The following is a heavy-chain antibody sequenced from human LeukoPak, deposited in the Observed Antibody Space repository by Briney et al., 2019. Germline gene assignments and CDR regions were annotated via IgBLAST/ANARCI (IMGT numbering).Heavy chain of an antibody. CDR3: ARDLAWGAFDY. CDR2: VSPPGGGT. Sequence: PGGSLRLSCAASGFTLSTYNMKWVRQAPRKGLEWVSGVSPPGGGTYYADSVKGRFTISRDDSRNTLSLQMNSLRVEDTAVYYCARDLAWGAFDYWGQGILVAVSS. V-gene: IGHV3-23*01. D-gene: IGHD7-27*01. CDR1: GFTLSTYN. J-gene: IGHJ4*02.